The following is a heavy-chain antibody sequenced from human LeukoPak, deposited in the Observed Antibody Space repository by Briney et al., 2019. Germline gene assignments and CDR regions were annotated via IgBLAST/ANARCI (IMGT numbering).Heavy chain of an antibody. J-gene: IGHJ6*03. CDR1: GGSFSGYY. Sequence: SETLSLTCAVYGGSFSGYYWSWIRQPPGKGLEWIGEINHSGSTNYNPSLKSRVTISVDTSKNQFSLKLSSVTAADTAVYYCARGGPVLRYFDWLPRSGMDVWGKGTTVTVSS. CDR2: INHSGST. D-gene: IGHD3-9*01. CDR3: ARGGPVLRYFDWLPRSGMDV. V-gene: IGHV4-34*01.